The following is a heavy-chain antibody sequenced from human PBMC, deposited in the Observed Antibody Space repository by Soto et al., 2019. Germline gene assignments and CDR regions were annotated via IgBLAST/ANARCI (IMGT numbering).Heavy chain of an antibody. CDR1: GGTFSTYA. CDR2: IIPMFDIA. V-gene: IGHV1-69*01. Sequence: QVQLVQSGAEVKNPGSSVKVSCKASGGTFSTYAINWVRQAPGQGLEWMGGIIPMFDIATSAQKFQGRVTVTADESTNTAYMELSSLSSEDTAVYYCARDGPHGSGSYGDLDHHYHGMDVWGQGTTVTVSS. D-gene: IGHD3-10*01. CDR3: ARDGPHGSGSYGDLDHHYHGMDV. J-gene: IGHJ6*02.